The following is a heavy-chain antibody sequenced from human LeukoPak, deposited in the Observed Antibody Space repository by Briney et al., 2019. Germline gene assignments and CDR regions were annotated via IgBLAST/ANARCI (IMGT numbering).Heavy chain of an antibody. Sequence: PSETLSLTCTVSGYSISSGYYWGWIRQPPGKGLEWIGSIYHSGSTYYNPSLKSRVTISVDTSKNQFSLKLSSVTAADTAVYYCARGRAENYSYYYMDVWGKGTTVTVSS. CDR3: ARGRAENYSYYYMDV. J-gene: IGHJ6*03. CDR2: IYHSGST. V-gene: IGHV4-38-2*02. CDR1: GYSISSGYY. D-gene: IGHD2/OR15-2a*01.